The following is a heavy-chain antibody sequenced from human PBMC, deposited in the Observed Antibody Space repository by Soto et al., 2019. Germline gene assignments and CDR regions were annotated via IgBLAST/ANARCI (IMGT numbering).Heavy chain of an antibody. D-gene: IGHD3-22*01. Sequence: GGSLRLSCAASGFTFSSYWMSWVRQAPGKGLEWVASIKQDGSEKYYVDSVKGRFTISRDNVKNSLYLQMNTLRAEDTAVYYCERYDSSGYYPSIFDYWGQGTLVTVYS. CDR3: ERYDSSGYYPSIFDY. V-gene: IGHV3-7*03. CDR1: GFTFSSYW. CDR2: IKQDGSEK. J-gene: IGHJ4*02.